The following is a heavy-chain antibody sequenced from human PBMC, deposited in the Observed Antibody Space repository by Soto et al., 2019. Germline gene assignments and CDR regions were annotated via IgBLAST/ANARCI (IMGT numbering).Heavy chain of an antibody. CDR1: GDSISSGGYY. J-gene: IGHJ5*02. Sequence: PSETLSLTCTVSGDSISSGGYYWSWFRQYSPKGLVWIGSIYYSGTTYYNPSLKSRVTISVDTSEDQLSLMLRSVTAADTAVYYCETVVTIFGLPSHFDPWGQGTLVTVSS. CDR2: IYYSGTT. D-gene: IGHD3-3*01. V-gene: IGHV4-31*03. CDR3: ETVVTIFGLPSHFDP.